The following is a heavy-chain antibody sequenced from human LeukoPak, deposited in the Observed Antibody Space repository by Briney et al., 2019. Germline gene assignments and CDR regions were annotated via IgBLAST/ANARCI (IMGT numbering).Heavy chain of an antibody. V-gene: IGHV3-15*01. CDR2: IKSKTDGGTT. Sequence: GGSLRLSCAASGFTFSNAWMSWVRQAPPKGLEWVGLIKSKTDGGTTDYAAPVKGRFTISRDDSKNTLYLQMTSLKTEATAVYYCTTESWIQLWAFYYWGQGTLVTVSS. J-gene: IGHJ4*02. CDR1: GFTFSNAW. CDR3: TTESWIQLWAFYY. D-gene: IGHD5-18*01.